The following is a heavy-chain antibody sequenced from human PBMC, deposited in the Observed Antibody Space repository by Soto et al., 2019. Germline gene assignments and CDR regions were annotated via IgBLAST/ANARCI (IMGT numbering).Heavy chain of an antibody. CDR2: INQDGSET. Sequence: EVQLVESGGGSVQPGGSLRLSCVTSGFSFSTFWLNWVRQAPGKGLEWVANINQDGSETYYVDSVKGRFTISRDNAQSSLYLQMKSLRVEDTAVYYGLSGNSPSSTWGQGTLVTVSS. V-gene: IGHV3-7*02. CDR1: GFSFSTFW. D-gene: IGHD5-12*01. CDR3: LSGNSPSST. J-gene: IGHJ5*02.